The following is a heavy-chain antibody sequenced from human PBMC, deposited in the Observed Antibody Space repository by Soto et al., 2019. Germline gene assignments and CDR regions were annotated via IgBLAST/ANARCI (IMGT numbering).Heavy chain of an antibody. J-gene: IGHJ3*02. CDR1: GFTFSSYS. Sequence: EVQLVESGGGLVQPGGSLRLSCAASGFTFSSYSMNWVRQAPGKGLEWLSYISSSSTTIYYADSMKGRFTISRDNAKNSLYLQMNSLRVEDTAVYYCARGQGVAPTTRTFDIWGQGTMVTVSS. CDR2: ISSSSTTI. CDR3: ARGQGVAPTTRTFDI. D-gene: IGHD2-15*01. V-gene: IGHV3-48*01.